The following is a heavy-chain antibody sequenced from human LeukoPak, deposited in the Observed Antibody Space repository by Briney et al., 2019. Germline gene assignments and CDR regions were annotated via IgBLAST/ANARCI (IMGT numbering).Heavy chain of an antibody. Sequence: ASVKVSCKASGYTFTSYYMHWVRQAPGQGLEWMGITNPSGGSTSYAQKFQGRVTMTRDTSTSTVYMELSSLRSEDTAVYYCARDRVAAVAGKYYFDYWGQGTLVTVSS. V-gene: IGHV1-46*01. CDR3: ARDRVAAVAGKYYFDY. D-gene: IGHD6-19*01. CDR2: TNPSGGST. CDR1: GYTFTSYY. J-gene: IGHJ4*02.